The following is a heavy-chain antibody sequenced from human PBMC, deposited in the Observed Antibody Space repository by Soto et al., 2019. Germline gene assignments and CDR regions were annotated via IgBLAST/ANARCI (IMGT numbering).Heavy chain of an antibody. CDR1: GYIFTDYY. CDR2: INPKSGDT. D-gene: IGHD2-2*01. V-gene: IGHV1-2*02. J-gene: IGHJ5*01. CDR3: ASRYCPSNSCYNLFDS. Sequence: GASVKVSCKASGYIFTDYYINWVRQAPGQGLEWMGWINPKSGDTDYAQNFQGIVTMTTDTSITTAYMELSRLRSDDTAVYYCASRYCPSNSCYNLFDSWGQGTLVTVYS.